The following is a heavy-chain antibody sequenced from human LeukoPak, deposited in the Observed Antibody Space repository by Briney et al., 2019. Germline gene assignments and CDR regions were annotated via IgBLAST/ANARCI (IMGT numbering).Heavy chain of an antibody. D-gene: IGHD2-15*01. CDR1: GGSISSYY. J-gene: IGHJ4*02. Sequence: SETLSLTCTVSGGSISSYYWSWIRQPPGKGLEWIGYIYYSGSTNYNPSLKSRVTISVDTSKNQFSLKLSSVTAADTAVYYCARERYCSGGSCYYLDYWGQGTLVTVSS. CDR2: IYYSGST. V-gene: IGHV4-59*12. CDR3: ARERYCSGGSCYYLDY.